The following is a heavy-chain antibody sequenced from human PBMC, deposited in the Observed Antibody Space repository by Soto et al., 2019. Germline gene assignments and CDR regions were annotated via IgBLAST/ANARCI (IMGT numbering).Heavy chain of an antibody. V-gene: IGHV5-51*01. J-gene: IGHJ6*02. CDR3: ARLFGGYDYNYYYYGMDV. Sequence: GESLKISCKGSGYSFTSYWIGWVRQMPGKGLEWMGIIYPGDSDTRYSPSFQGQVTISADKSISTAYLQWSSLKASDTAMYYCARLFGGYDYNYYYYGMDVWGQGTTVTVSS. CDR1: GYSFTSYW. D-gene: IGHD5-12*01. CDR2: IYPGDSDT.